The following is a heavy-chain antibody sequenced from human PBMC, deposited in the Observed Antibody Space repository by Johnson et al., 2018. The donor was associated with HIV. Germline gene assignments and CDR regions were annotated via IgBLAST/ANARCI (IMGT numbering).Heavy chain of an antibody. Sequence: VQLVESGGGLIQRGGSLRLSCAASGFTVSSNYMSWVRQAPGKGLEWVSAINTGGSTYYADSVKGSFTISRDNSKNTLQLQMNSLRAEDTAVYYCARAYTYGAFDIWGQGTTVTISS. CDR2: INTGGST. J-gene: IGHJ3*02. CDR1: GFTVSSNY. CDR3: ARAYTYGAFDI. D-gene: IGHD5-18*01. V-gene: IGHV3-53*01.